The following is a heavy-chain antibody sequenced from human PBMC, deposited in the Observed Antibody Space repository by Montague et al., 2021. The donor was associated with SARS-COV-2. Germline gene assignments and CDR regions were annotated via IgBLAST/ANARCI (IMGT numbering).Heavy chain of an antibody. J-gene: IGHJ4*02. V-gene: IGHV4-39*01. CDR2: INYRGTT. CDR3: ARHSDGYNRWYYFDY. CDR1: GGSISSTNYY. D-gene: IGHD5-24*01. Sequence: SETLSLTCTVSGGSISSTNYYWGLIRQPPGKGLEWIGNINYRGTTHYNPSLKSRVTMSVDTSKSLFSLELSSVTAADTAIYYCARHSDGYNRWYYFDYWGQGTLVTVSS.